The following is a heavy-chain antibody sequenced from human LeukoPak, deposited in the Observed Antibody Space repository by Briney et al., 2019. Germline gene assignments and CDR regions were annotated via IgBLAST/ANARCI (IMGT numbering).Heavy chain of an antibody. CDR2: IKKDGSEK. V-gene: IGHV3-7*01. CDR3: ARDLSGVAGYTYGRGIDY. D-gene: IGHD5-18*01. Sequence: GGSLRLSCAASGFTFSSYWMSWVRQAPGKGLEWVANIKKDGSEKYYVDSVKGRFTISRDNAKTSLYLQMNSLRAEDTAVYYCARDLSGVAGYTYGRGIDYWGQGALVTVSS. J-gene: IGHJ4*02. CDR1: GFTFSSYW.